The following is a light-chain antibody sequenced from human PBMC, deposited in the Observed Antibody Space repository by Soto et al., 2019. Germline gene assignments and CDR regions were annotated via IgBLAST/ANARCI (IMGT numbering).Light chain of an antibody. CDR3: LVIFTGVGEV. V-gene: IGLV7-46*01. J-gene: IGLJ1*01. Sequence: QAVVTQEPSLTVSPGGTVTLTCGSSTGAVTSGHWPHWFQQKPGQAPRTLIYDTSNKHSWTPARFSGSLLGGKAPLILAGAPPEDEADYYCLVIFTGVGEVFGAGTKLTVL. CDR2: DTS. CDR1: TGAVTSGHW.